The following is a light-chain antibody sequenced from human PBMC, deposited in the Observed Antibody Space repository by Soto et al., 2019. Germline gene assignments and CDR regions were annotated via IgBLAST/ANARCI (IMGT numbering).Light chain of an antibody. CDR3: QHYDGALT. J-gene: IGKJ4*01. CDR1: QSVSSIY. CDR2: GAS. V-gene: IGKV3-20*01. Sequence: EIVLTQSPGTLSLSPGERATLSCRSSQSVSSIYLAWYQQKPGQAPRLLIYGASSRATGITDRFSGSGSGTDFTLTISRVEPADFAVYFCQHYDGALTFGGGTRVEIK.